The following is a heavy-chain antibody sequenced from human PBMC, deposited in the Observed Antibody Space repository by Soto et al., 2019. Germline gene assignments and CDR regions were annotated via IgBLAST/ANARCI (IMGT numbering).Heavy chain of an antibody. CDR2: ISWNSGSI. D-gene: IGHD3-3*01. Sequence: PGGSLRLSCAASGFTFDDYAMHWVRQAPGKGLEWVSGISWNSGSIGYADSVKGRFTISRDNAKNSLYLQMNSLRAEYTALYYCAKDITIFGVVPDAYDIWGQGTMVTGSS. J-gene: IGHJ3*02. V-gene: IGHV3-9*01. CDR1: GFTFDDYA. CDR3: AKDITIFGVVPDAYDI.